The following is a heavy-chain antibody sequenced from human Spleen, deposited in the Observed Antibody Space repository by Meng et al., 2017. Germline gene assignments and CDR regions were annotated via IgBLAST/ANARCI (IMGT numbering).Heavy chain of an antibody. CDR3: VRSSAWVRTGFDP. D-gene: IGHD3-22*01. J-gene: IGHJ5*02. V-gene: IGHV4-39*01. CDR1: GGSISTSGYY. CDR2: IGHSGFT. Sequence: QPQLQESGPGLVKPSEALSLTCSVSGGSISTSGYYWGCIRQSPGKGLEWIGSIGHSGFTYYTPSVKSRVTVSIDTSKSQFSLKLTSVTAADTAVYFCVRSSAWVRTGFDPWGQGTLVTVSS.